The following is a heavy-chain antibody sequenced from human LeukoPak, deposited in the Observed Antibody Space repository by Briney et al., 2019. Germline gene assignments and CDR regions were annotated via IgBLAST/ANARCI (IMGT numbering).Heavy chain of an antibody. V-gene: IGHV3-23*01. CDR3: AKPIVGATVNFDY. J-gene: IGHJ4*02. CDR1: GFTLGSYA. Sequence: GGSLRLSCVASGFTLGSYAMSWVRQAPGKGLEWVSVISGGGDITNYADSVKGRFIISRDNSKNTLYLQMSSLRAEDTAVYYCAKPIVGATVNFDYWGQGTLVTVSS. CDR2: ISGGGDIT. D-gene: IGHD1-26*01.